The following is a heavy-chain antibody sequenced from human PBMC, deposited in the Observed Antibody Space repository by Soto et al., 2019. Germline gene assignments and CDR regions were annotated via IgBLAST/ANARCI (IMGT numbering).Heavy chain of an antibody. J-gene: IGHJ4*02. Sequence: GGSLRLSCAASGFTFSNAWMNWVRQAPGKGLEWVGRIKSKTDGGTTDYAAPVKGRFTISRDDSKNTLYLQMNSLKTEDTAVYYCTTESITEAPYYYDSSGYYNFDYWGQGT. D-gene: IGHD3-22*01. V-gene: IGHV3-15*07. CDR1: GFTFSNAW. CDR3: TTESITEAPYYYDSSGYYNFDY. CDR2: IKSKTDGGTT.